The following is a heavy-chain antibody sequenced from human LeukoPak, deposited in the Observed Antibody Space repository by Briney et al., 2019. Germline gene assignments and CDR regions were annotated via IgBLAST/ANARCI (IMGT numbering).Heavy chain of an antibody. CDR2: IYGGVNT. CDR1: GFTVSSNY. V-gene: IGHV3-66*01. CDR3: AKRPKTGFLFDY. Sequence: GGSLRLSCAASGFTVSSNYMSWVRQAPGKGLEWVSVIYGGVNTVYADSVQGRFTISRDNSKNTLFLEMNSLRAEDTAVYYCAKRPKTGFLFDYWGKGTLVTVSS. D-gene: IGHD1-1*01. J-gene: IGHJ4*02.